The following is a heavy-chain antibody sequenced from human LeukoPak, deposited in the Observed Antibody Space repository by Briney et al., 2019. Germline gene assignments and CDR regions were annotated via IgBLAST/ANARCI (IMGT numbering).Heavy chain of an antibody. Sequence: SETLSLTCTVSGGAISSSSYYWGWIRQPPGKGLEWIGSIYYSGSTYYNPSLKSRVTISVDTSKNQFSLKLSSVTAADTAVYYCARDCDPSGNWFDPWGQGTLVTVS. CDR1: GGAISSSSYY. J-gene: IGHJ5*02. CDR2: IYYSGST. CDR3: ARDCDPSGNWFDP. V-gene: IGHV4-39*07. D-gene: IGHD1-14*01.